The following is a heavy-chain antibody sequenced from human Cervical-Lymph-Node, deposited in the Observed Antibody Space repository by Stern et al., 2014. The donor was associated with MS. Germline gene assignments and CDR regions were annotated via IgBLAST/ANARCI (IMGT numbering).Heavy chain of an antibody. Sequence: MQLVESGAEVKKPGASVKVSCKASGYTFTDYYMHWVRQAPGQGLEWMGIINPGGTRTSYAQKFQGRVTVTRETSTSTVYMELRSLRSDDTAVYYCARGERNFHSWGQGTLVTVSS. J-gene: IGHJ4*02. CDR2: INPGGTRT. V-gene: IGHV1-46*01. CDR3: ARGERNFHS. CDR1: GYTFTDYY.